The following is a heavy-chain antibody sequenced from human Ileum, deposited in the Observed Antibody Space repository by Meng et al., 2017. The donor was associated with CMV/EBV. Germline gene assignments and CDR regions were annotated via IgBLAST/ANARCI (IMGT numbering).Heavy chain of an antibody. CDR2: ISSSGRTI. CDR3: AGGWQTAMSTHYYYGMDV. CDR1: GFTFSDYY. Sequence: GESLKISCAASGFTFSDYYINWIRQAPGKGLEWVSYISSSGRTIYYADSVKGRFTISRDNAKNSLYLQMNSLRAEDTAVYYCAGGWQTAMSTHYYYGMDVWGQGTTVTSP. D-gene: IGHD2-2*01. V-gene: IGHV3-11*04. J-gene: IGHJ6*02.